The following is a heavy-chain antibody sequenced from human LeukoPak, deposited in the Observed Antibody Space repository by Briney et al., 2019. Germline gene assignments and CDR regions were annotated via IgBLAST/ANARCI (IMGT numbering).Heavy chain of an antibody. CDR2: FDPEDGET. CDR3: ATDGRGSGRIYYYYYMDV. V-gene: IGHV1-24*01. J-gene: IGHJ6*03. CDR1: GYTLTELS. D-gene: IGHD3-10*01. Sequence: GASVKVSCKVSGYTLTELSMHWVRQAPGKGLEWLGGFDPEDGETIYAQKFQGRVTMTEDTSTDTAYMELSSLRSEDTAVYYCATDGRGSGRIYYYYYMDVWGKGTTVTVSS.